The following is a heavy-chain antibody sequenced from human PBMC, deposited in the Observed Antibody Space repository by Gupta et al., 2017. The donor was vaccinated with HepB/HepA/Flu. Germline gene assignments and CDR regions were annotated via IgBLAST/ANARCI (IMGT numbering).Heavy chain of an antibody. D-gene: IGHD3-16*01. V-gene: IGHV3-21*01. CDR2: ISSSSNYI. CDR3: ARGPVGY. Sequence: EVQLVDTGGGLVKPGGSRRLPCAASASTFRPYSMTWVRQAPGKGLEWVSSISSSSNYIYYTDSVKGRFTISRDNAKNSLYLQMNSLRAEDTAVYYCARGPVGYWGQGTLVTVSS. J-gene: IGHJ4*02. CDR1: ASTFRPYS.